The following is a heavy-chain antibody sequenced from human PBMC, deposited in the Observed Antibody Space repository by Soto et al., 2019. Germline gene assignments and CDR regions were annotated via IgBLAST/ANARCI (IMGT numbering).Heavy chain of an antibody. Sequence: QVHLQESGPGPIKPSGTLSLTCAVSGGSISSNWWSWVRQPPGKGLEWIGEIYHSGSTNYNPSLMNRVTMSMDKSQNHLSLNLNSVTAADTAVYYCARHIAVSGTRGFDFWGRGTLVTVSS. CDR2: IYHSGST. J-gene: IGHJ4*02. CDR1: GGSISSNW. D-gene: IGHD6-19*01. CDR3: ARHIAVSGTRGFDF. V-gene: IGHV4-4*02.